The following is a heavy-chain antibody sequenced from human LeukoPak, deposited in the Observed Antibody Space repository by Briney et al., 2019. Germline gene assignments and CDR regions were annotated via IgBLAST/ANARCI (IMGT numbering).Heavy chain of an antibody. Sequence: SETLSLTCTVSGGSISTYYRSWIRQPAGKGLEWIGRIHISGNTDYNPSLESRFTMSVHTSKNQFSLKLTSVTAADTAVYYCAREGSMTARPFVSIDYWGQGTLVTVSS. V-gene: IGHV4-4*07. D-gene: IGHD6-6*01. CDR2: IHISGNT. J-gene: IGHJ4*02. CDR3: AREGSMTARPFVSIDY. CDR1: GGSISTYY.